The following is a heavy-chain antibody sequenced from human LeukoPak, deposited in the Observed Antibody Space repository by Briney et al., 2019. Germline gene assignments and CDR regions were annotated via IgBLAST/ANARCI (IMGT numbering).Heavy chain of an antibody. J-gene: IGHJ6*04. CDR2: ISGSGGST. CDR1: GFTFSSYA. Sequence: PGGSLRLSCAASGFTFSSYAMSWVRQAPGKGLEWVSAISGSGGSTYYADSVKGRFTISRDNSKNTLYLQMNSLRAEDTAVYYCARDQFVVTTLDVWGKGTTVTVSS. CDR3: ARDQFVVTTLDV. D-gene: IGHD2-2*01. V-gene: IGHV3-23*01.